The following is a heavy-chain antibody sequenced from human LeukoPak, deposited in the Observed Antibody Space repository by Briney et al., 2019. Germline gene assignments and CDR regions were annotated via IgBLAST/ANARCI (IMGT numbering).Heavy chain of an antibody. D-gene: IGHD2/OR15-2a*01. J-gene: IGHJ4*02. Sequence: GGSLRLSCAASGFTFSSYSMNWVRQAPGKGLEWVSSISSSSSYIYYAGSVKGRFTISIDNAKNSLYLQMNGPRAEDTGVCYCARERLLSRLDYWGQGSLVTVSS. CDR2: ISSSSSYI. V-gene: IGHV3-21*01. CDR1: GFTFSSYS. CDR3: ARERLLSRLDY.